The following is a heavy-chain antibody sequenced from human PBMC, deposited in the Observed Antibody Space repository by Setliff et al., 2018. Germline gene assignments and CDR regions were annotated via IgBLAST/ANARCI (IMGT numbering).Heavy chain of an antibody. Sequence: PSETLSLTCTVSGGSISRYHWSWIRQPPGKGLEWIGYIQTSGTTNYNPSLKSRVTISVDTSKNQFSLKLTSVTAADTAVYFCARSLGSGSYYNSRPFYSDYWGQGTLVTVSS. CDR3: ARSLGSGSYYNSRPFYSDY. J-gene: IGHJ4*02. CDR1: GGSISRYH. CDR2: IQTSGTT. D-gene: IGHD3-10*01. V-gene: IGHV4-4*08.